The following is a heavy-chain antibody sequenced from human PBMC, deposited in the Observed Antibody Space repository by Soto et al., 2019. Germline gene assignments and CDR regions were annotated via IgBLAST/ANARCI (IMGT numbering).Heavy chain of an antibody. CDR1: GFTFSSYG. D-gene: IGHD3-10*01. CDR3: APWFGAFHY. CDR2: ISYDGSNK. J-gene: IGHJ4*02. Sequence: QVQLVESGGGVVQPGRSLRLSCAASGFTFSSYGMHWVRQAPGKGLEWVAVISYDGSNKYYADSVKGRFTISRDNSKNTLYLQLNSLRAEDTAVYYCAPWFGAFHYWGPGTLVTVSS. V-gene: IGHV3-30*03.